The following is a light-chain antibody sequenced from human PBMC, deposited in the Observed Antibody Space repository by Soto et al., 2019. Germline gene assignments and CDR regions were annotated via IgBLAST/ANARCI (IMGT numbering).Light chain of an antibody. Sequence: QTVVTQPPSASGTPGQRVTISCSGSSSNIGSNTVNWYQQLPGTAPKLVIYSNNQRPSGVPDRFSGSKSGTSASLAISGLQSEDEADYSCVAWDDSLNGYVVFGGGTKVTVL. J-gene: IGLJ2*01. CDR1: SSNIGSNT. V-gene: IGLV1-44*01. CDR3: VAWDDSLNGYVV. CDR2: SNN.